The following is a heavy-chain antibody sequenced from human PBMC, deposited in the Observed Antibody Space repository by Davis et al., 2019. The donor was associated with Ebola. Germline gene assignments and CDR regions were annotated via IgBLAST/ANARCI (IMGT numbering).Heavy chain of an antibody. V-gene: IGHV3-30*03. CDR1: GFTFSSYG. CDR3: ASSSGSSTWYPFDN. Sequence: GESLKISCAASGFTFSSYGMHWVRQAPGKGLEWVAVISYDGSNKYYADSVKGRFTISRDNSKNTLYLQMNSLRAEDTAVYYCASSSGSSTWYPFDNWGQGTLVTVSS. CDR2: ISYDGSNK. J-gene: IGHJ4*02. D-gene: IGHD6-13*01.